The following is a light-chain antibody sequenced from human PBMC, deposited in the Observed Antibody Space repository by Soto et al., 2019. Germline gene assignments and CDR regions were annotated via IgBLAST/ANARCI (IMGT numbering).Light chain of an antibody. Sequence: ESVLTQSPATLSLSPGERATLSCRASQSVSSYLAWYQQKPGQAPRLLIDDASNRATGIPVRVSGSGSGTDFTLTISSLEPEDFALYYCQQRNNWPITFGQGTRLEIK. CDR1: QSVSSY. V-gene: IGKV3-11*01. CDR2: DAS. CDR3: QQRNNWPIT. J-gene: IGKJ5*01.